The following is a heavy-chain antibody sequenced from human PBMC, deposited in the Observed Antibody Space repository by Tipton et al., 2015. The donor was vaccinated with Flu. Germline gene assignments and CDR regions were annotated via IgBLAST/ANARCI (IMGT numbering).Heavy chain of an antibody. J-gene: IGHJ5*02. V-gene: IGHV4-38-2*01. CDR1: DYSISSGYY. CDR2: VHQTGST. Sequence: GLVKPSETLSLICAVSDYSISSGYYWAWIRQSPGKGLEWIGNVHQTGSTYYNPSLTSRVTIAVDRPRNQFSLRLASVTAADTAVYYCARRDYSNYVSEPKNWFDPWGQGTLVTVSS. CDR3: ARRDYSNYVSEPKNWFDP. D-gene: IGHD4-11*01.